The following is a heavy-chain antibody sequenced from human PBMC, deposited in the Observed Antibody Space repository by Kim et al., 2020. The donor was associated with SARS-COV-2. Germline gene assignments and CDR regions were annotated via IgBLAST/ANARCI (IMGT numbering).Heavy chain of an antibody. V-gene: IGHV3-48*03. Sequence: VRGRFTIARDNAKNSLYLQMNSLRAEETAVYYCAISTGSGSSYYYDGMDVWGQGTTVTVSS. D-gene: IGHD3-10*01. CDR3: AISTGSGSSYYYDGMDV. J-gene: IGHJ6*02.